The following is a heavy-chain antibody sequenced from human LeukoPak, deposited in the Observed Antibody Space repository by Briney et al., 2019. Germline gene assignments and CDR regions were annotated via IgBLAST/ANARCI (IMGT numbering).Heavy chain of an antibody. Sequence: SETLSLTCTVSGGSISSFYWSWIRQPPGKGMEDIGHIYYSGFTNYNPSLKSRVTMSADTSKNQFSLKLSSVTAADTAVYYCARYGSSSLRAGYYYYMDVWGKGTTVTVSS. CDR1: GGSISSFY. D-gene: IGHD6-6*01. CDR3: ARYGSSSLRAGYYYYMDV. CDR2: IYYSGFT. J-gene: IGHJ6*03. V-gene: IGHV4-59*01.